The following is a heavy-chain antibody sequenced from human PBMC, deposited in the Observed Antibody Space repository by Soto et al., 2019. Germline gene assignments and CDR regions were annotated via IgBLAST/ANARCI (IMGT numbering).Heavy chain of an antibody. D-gene: IGHD5-18*01. CDR1: GFTFSSYW. CDR2: IKQDVGEK. Sequence: GRSLRLSCAASGFTFSSYWMSWVRQAPGKGLEWVANIKQDVGEKYYVDSVKGRFTISRDNAKNSLYLQMNSLRGDDTAVYYCVRDYRVSYGYGPFDYWGQGTLVTVSS. J-gene: IGHJ4*02. CDR3: VRDYRVSYGYGPFDY. V-gene: IGHV3-7*03.